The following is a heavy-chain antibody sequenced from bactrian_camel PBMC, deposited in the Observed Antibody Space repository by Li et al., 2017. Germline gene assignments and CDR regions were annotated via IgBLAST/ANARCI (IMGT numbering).Heavy chain of an antibody. V-gene: IGHV3S54*01. CDR1: GRTFSINC. J-gene: IGHJ4*01. Sequence: HVQLVESGGGSVQAGGSLRLSCAASGRTFSINCMAWFRQAPGKEREGVARINTDTGSKFYADSVKDRFTISVDNAKNTLYLQINSLKPEDSATYYCAVYDAYAGRCSFREDYYDYWGPGTQVTVS. CDR3: AVYDAYAGRCSFREDYYDY. D-gene: IGHD2*01. CDR2: INTDTGSK.